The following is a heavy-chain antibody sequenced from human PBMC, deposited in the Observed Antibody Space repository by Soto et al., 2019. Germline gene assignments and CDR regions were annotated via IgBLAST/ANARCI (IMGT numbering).Heavy chain of an antibody. Sequence: GESLKISCKGSGYSFTSYWIGWVRQMPGKGLEWMGIIYPGDSDTRYSPSFQGQVTISADKSISTAYLQWSSLKASDTAMYYCARHAKYKRPDDAFDIWGQGTMVTVSS. CDR1: GYSFTSYW. CDR2: IYPGDSDT. CDR3: ARHAKYKRPDDAFDI. J-gene: IGHJ3*02. D-gene: IGHD1-20*01. V-gene: IGHV5-51*01.